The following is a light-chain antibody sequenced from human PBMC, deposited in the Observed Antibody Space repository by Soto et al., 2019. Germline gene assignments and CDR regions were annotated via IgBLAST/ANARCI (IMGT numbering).Light chain of an antibody. CDR1: NNY. CDR3: SSYAGSNDFHVL. CDR2: EIT. Sequence: QSALTQPPSASGSPGQSVTISCTGTNNYVSWYQQHPGKAPKLMIYEITKRPSGVPDRFSGSKSGNTASLTVSGLQAEDEAEYHCSSYAGSNDFHVLFGGGTKLTVL. V-gene: IGLV2-8*01. J-gene: IGLJ2*01.